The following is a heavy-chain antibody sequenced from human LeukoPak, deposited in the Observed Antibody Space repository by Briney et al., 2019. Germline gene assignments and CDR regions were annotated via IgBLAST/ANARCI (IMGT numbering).Heavy chain of an antibody. D-gene: IGHD3-16*01. J-gene: IGHJ3*01. Sequence: GGSLRLSCVASGFTFSANAMSWVRQAPGQGLEWVSAISGSGTTTYYADSVKGRFTISRDNSKNTLYLQINSLRVEDTAEYFCGRDPNGDYVGAFEFWGQGTKVAVSS. CDR2: ISGSGTTT. V-gene: IGHV3-23*01. CDR3: GRDPNGDYVGAFEF. CDR1: GFTFSANA.